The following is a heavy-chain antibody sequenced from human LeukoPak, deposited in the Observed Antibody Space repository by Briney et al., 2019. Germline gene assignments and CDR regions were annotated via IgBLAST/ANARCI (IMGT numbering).Heavy chain of an antibody. CDR2: IISSGGAI. CDR3: AREGWNDDLDY. CDR1: GFTFSSYE. J-gene: IGHJ4*02. V-gene: IGHV3-48*03. Sequence: GGSLRLSCAASGFTFSSYEVNWVRQAPGKGLEWVSYIISSGGAIYYADSVKGRFTISRDNAKNSLYLQMNSLRAEDTAVYYCAREGWNDDLDYWGQGTLVTVSS. D-gene: IGHD1-1*01.